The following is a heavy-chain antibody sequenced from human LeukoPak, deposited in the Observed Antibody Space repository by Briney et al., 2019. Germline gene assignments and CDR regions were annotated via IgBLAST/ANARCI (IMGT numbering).Heavy chain of an antibody. D-gene: IGHD4-11*01. V-gene: IGHV3-33*06. CDR2: IWYDGSNK. CDR3: AKTVTPYSNWFDP. CDR1: GFTFSSYV. J-gene: IGHJ5*02. Sequence: GGSLRLSCAASGFTFSSYVMHWVRQAPGKGLEWVAVIWYDGSNKYYADSVKGRFTISRDNSKNTLYLQMNSLRAEDTAVYYCAKTVTPYSNWFDPWGQGTLVTVSS.